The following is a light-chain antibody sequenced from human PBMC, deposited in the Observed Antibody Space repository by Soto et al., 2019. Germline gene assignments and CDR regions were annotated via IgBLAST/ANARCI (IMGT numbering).Light chain of an antibody. CDR3: SSYKSSSTYV. CDR2: EVS. J-gene: IGLJ1*01. V-gene: IGLV2-14*01. CDR1: SSDVGGYNY. Sequence: VLTQPASVSGSPGQSITISCTGTSSDVGGYNYVSWYQQHPGKAPKLMIYEVSNRPSGVSNRFSGSKSGNTASLTISGLQAEDEADYYCSSYKSSSTYVFGTGTKVTVL.